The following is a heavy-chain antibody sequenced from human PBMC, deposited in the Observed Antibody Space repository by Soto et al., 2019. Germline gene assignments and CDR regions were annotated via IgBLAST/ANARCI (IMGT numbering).Heavy chain of an antibody. D-gene: IGHD2-8*01. CDR3: ARSIMLAGDY. Sequence: QVQLVQSGAEVKKPGASVKVSCKASGYNFTSYALHWVRQAPGQRLEWTGWINAGNGNTKYSQKFQGRVTITRDTTASTANMELSSMRSDDTAVYYCARSIMLAGDYWGQVTLVTVSS. J-gene: IGHJ4*02. CDR1: GYNFTSYA. CDR2: INAGNGNT. V-gene: IGHV1-3*01.